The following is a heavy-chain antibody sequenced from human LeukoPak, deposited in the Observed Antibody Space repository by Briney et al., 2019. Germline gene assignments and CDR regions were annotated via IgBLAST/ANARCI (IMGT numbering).Heavy chain of an antibody. CDR3: TKGSRGWEYGYHDY. D-gene: IGHD5-18*01. J-gene: IGHJ4*02. CDR2: ISGSGVNI. V-gene: IGHV3-23*01. CDR1: GFTFSSYA. Sequence: PGGSLRLSCAASGFTFSSYAISWVRQAPGKGLEWVSAISGSGVNIYYADSVKGRFTISRDNSKNTLYLQMNSLRAEDTAIYYCTKGSRGWEYGYHDYWGQGTLVTVSS.